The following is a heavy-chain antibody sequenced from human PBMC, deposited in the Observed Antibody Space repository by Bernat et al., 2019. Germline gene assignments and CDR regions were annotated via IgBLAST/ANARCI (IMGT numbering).Heavy chain of an antibody. CDR3: AKDMRSEYSGYYYRWFDP. J-gene: IGHJ5*02. CDR1: GFTFDDYA. V-gene: IGHV3-43*02. D-gene: IGHD5-12*01. CDR2: ISGDGGST. Sequence: EVQLVESGGGVVQPGGSLRLSCAASGFTFDDYAMHWVRQAPGKGLEWVSLISGDGGSTYYADSVKGRFTISRDNSKNSLYLQMNSLRTEDTALYYCAKDMRSEYSGYYYRWFDPWGQGTLVTVSS.